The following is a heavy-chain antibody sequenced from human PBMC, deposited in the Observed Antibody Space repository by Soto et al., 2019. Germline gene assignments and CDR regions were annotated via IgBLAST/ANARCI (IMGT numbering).Heavy chain of an antibody. CDR3: ARDCSGGSCYPGMDV. J-gene: IGHJ6*02. V-gene: IGHV3-21*01. D-gene: IGHD2-15*01. CDR2: ISNSGYI. Sequence: EVQLVESGGGLVKPGGSLRLSCAASGFNFNSYTINWVRQAPGKRLEWLSSISNSGYIFSTDSVRGRFTISRDNAKNSVYLQINNLIAPDTAVYFWARDCSGGSCYPGMDVWGPRTTVTVSS. CDR1: GFNFNSYT.